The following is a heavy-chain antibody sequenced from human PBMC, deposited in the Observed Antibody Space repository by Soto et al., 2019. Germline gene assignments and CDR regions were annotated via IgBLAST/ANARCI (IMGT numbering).Heavy chain of an antibody. J-gene: IGHJ6*02. V-gene: IGHV3-21*01. Sequence: GGSLRLSCAASGFTFSSYSMNWVRQAPGKGLEWVSSISSSSSYIYYADSVKGRFTISRDNAKNSLYPQMNSLRAEDTAVYYCARDDGLYSSHYSYYYYGMDVWGQGTTFPVSS. CDR3: ARDDGLYSSHYSYYYYGMDV. D-gene: IGHD6-13*01. CDR1: GFTFSSYS. CDR2: ISSSSSYI.